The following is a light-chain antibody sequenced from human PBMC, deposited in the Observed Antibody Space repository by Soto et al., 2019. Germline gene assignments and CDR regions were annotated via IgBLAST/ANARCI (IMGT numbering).Light chain of an antibody. CDR1: QSIVSW. CDR3: QQYNSYSPWT. Sequence: DIQMTPSPSTLSASVGDRVTITCRASQSIVSWLAWYQQKPGKAPRFLIFDASTLESGVPSRFSGSGSGTEFTLTISSLQPDDFATYYCQQYNSYSPWTFGQGTKVDI. J-gene: IGKJ1*01. V-gene: IGKV1-5*01. CDR2: DAS.